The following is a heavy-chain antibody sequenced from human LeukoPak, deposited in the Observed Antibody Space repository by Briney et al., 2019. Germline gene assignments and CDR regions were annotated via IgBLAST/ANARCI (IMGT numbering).Heavy chain of an antibody. J-gene: IGHJ4*02. V-gene: IGHV4-59*01. Sequence: SETLSLTCTVSGGSISSYYWSWIRQPPGKGLEWVGYIYYSGSTNYNPSLKSRVTISVDTSKNQFSLKLSSVTAADTAVYYCARESRGYSYGAYFDYWGQGTLVTVSS. CDR2: IYYSGST. D-gene: IGHD5-18*01. CDR3: ARESRGYSYGAYFDY. CDR1: GGSISSYY.